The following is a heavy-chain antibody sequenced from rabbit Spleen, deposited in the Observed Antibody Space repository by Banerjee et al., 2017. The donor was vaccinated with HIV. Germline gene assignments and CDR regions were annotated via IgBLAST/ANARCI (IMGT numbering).Heavy chain of an antibody. J-gene: IGHJ4*01. V-gene: IGHV1S40*01. D-gene: IGHD2-1*01. Sequence: QSLEESGGDLVKPGASLTLTCTASGFSFSSSDYMCWVRQAPGKGLEWISCIAGSSSGFTYSATWAKGRFTISKASSTTVTLQMTSLTAADTATYFCARGSAAMTMVITGYYLNFWGPGTLVTVS. CDR2: IAGSSSGFT. CDR3: ARGSAAMTMVITGYYLNF. CDR1: GFSFSSSDY.